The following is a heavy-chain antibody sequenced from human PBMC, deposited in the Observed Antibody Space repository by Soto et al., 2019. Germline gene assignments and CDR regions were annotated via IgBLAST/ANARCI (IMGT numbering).Heavy chain of an antibody. Sequence: QVLLQESGPGLVKPSETLSLTCTVSGGSISVFYWSWIRQPAGKGLEWIGRIYTSGNTNYNPSLKSRITLSVDTSKNQFSLSLTSMTAADTAIYYCARSQGWDGREDYYGIDVWGQGTTVTVSS. CDR2: IYTSGNT. CDR3: ARSQGWDGREDYYGIDV. J-gene: IGHJ6*02. CDR1: GGSISVFY. D-gene: IGHD3-10*02. V-gene: IGHV4-4*07.